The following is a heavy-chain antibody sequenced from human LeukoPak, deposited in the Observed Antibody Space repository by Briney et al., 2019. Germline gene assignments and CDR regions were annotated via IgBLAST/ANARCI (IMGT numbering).Heavy chain of an antibody. D-gene: IGHD3-10*01. CDR1: GYTFTSYD. V-gene: IGHV1-8*01. CDR2: MNPGSGNT. Sequence: ASVKVSCKASGYTFTSYDINWVRQATGQGPEWMGWMNPGSGNTGYAQRFQGRVTMTRDTSINTAYLELSGLTSEDTAVYYCAAHTYYYSSGSFAYWGQGTLVTVSS. CDR3: AAHTYYYSSGSFAY. J-gene: IGHJ4*02.